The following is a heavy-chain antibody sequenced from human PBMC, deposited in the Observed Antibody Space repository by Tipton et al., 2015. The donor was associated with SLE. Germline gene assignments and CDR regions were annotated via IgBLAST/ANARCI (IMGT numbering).Heavy chain of an antibody. Sequence: TLSLTCAVSGGSISTYYWSWIRLPAGKGLEWIGRVSTTGNNNNNPSLKSRVTMSVDTSKNQVSLKLASVTAADTALYYCARGSWDMDNWGPGTLVTVSP. D-gene: IGHD2-15*01. V-gene: IGHV4-4*07. CDR2: VSTTGNN. CDR1: GGSISTYY. J-gene: IGHJ4*02. CDR3: ARGSWDMDN.